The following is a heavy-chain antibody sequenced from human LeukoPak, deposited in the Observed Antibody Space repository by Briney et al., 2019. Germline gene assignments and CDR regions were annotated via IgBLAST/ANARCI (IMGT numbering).Heavy chain of an antibody. CDR1: GGSISSYY. V-gene: IGHV4-4*07. CDR3: ARSSLHCTSTSCHPNWFDP. D-gene: IGHD2-2*01. Sequence: SETLSLTCTVSGGSISSYYWSWIRQPAGKGLEWIGRIHTSGSTNYNPSLKSRVTMSVDTSKDQFSLKLNSVTAADTAVYYCARSSLHCTSTSCHPNWFDPWGQGTLAAVSS. J-gene: IGHJ5*02. CDR2: IHTSGST.